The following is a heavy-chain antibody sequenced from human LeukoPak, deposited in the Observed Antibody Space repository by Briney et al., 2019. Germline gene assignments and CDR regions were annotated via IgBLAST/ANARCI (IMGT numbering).Heavy chain of an antibody. V-gene: IGHV1-24*01. D-gene: IGHD3-22*01. Sequence: GASVKVSCKVSGYTLTELSMHWVRQAPGKGLEWMGDFDPEDGETFYAQNFQGRVTMTEGTSTDTAYMELSSLRSEDTAVYYCETVAHGNNPRTMIEDAFEIWGQGKMVIVSS. CDR3: ETVAHGNNPRTMIEDAFEI. J-gene: IGHJ3*02. CDR2: FDPEDGET. CDR1: GYTLTELS.